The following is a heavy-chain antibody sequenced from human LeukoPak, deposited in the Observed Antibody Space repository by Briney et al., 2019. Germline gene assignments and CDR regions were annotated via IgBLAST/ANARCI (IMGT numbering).Heavy chain of an antibody. J-gene: IGHJ3*02. D-gene: IGHD3-3*01. CDR1: GGTFSSYA. CDR3: ARERAPLWSGYDDAFDI. CDR2: IIPIFGTA. V-gene: IGHV1-69*05. Sequence: GASVKVSCKASGGTFSSYAISWVRQAPGQGLEWMGRIIPIFGTANYAQKFQGRVTITTDESTSTAYMELSSLRSEDTAVYYCARERAPLWSGYDDAFDIWGQGTMVTVSS.